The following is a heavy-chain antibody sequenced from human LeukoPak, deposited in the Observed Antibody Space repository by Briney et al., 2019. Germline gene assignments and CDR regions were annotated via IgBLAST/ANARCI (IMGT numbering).Heavy chain of an antibody. CDR2: IIPIFGTA. J-gene: IGHJ4*02. D-gene: IGHD3-22*01. V-gene: IGHV1-69*13. CDR3: ARVPLGSQIDSIGYYSPDY. CDR1: GGTFSSYA. Sequence: ASVKVSCKASGGTFSSYAISWVRQAPGQGLEWMGGIIPIFGTANYAQKFQGRVTITADESTSTAYMELSSLRSEDTAVYYCARVPLGSQIDSIGYYSPDYWGQGTLVTVSS.